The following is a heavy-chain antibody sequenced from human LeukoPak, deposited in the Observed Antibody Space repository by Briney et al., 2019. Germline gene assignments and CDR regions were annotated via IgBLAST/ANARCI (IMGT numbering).Heavy chain of an antibody. Sequence: GGSLRLSCAASGFTVTNNYMSWVRQAPGKGLECVSVIDSGGNTYYSDSVRGRFTISKDNSKNTLYLQMNSRRAEDTAVYYCARVEDGDYFDYWGQGTLVTVSS. D-gene: IGHD4-17*01. J-gene: IGHJ4*02. V-gene: IGHV3-53*01. CDR1: GFTVTNNY. CDR2: IDSGGNT. CDR3: ARVEDGDYFDY.